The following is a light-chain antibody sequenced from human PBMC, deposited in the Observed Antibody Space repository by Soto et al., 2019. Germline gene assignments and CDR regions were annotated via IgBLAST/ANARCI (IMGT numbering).Light chain of an antibody. Sequence: DIQMTQSPSSLSASVVDRVTITCRASQSISGYLNWYQKKSGQAPRLLMYAASSLQSGVPSRFSGGGSGTDFTLTISSLQPEDSATYYCQQSDSMPWTFGQGTKVDIK. CDR2: AAS. J-gene: IGKJ1*01. V-gene: IGKV1-39*01. CDR3: QQSDSMPWT. CDR1: QSISGY.